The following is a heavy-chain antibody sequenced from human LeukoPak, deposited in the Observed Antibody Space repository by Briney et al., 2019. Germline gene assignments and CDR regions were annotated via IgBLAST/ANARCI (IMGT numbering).Heavy chain of an antibody. D-gene: IGHD3-9*01. J-gene: IGHJ5*02. CDR3: ASLNVLRYFDWLYRGNWFDP. CDR1: GFTFSSYW. V-gene: IGHV3-7*01. Sequence: PGGSLRLSCAASGFTFSSYWMSWVRQAPGKGLEWVANIKQDGSEKYYVDSVKGRFTISRDNAKNSLYLQMNSLRAEDTAVYYCASLNVLRYFDWLYRGNWFDPWGQGTLVTVSS. CDR2: IKQDGSEK.